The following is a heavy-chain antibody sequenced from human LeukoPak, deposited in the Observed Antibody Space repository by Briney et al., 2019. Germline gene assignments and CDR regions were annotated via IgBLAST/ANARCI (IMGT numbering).Heavy chain of an antibody. J-gene: IGHJ4*02. V-gene: IGHV3-21*01. CDR3: ARDRTGDFDY. CDR2: ISSSNSYI. Sequence: GGSLRLSCAASGFTFSGYTMNWVRQAPGKGLEWVSSISSSNSYIYYSDSVKGRFTISRDNAKNSLYLQMNSLRVEDTAVYYCARDRTGDFDYWGQGTLVSVSS. CDR1: GFTFSGYT.